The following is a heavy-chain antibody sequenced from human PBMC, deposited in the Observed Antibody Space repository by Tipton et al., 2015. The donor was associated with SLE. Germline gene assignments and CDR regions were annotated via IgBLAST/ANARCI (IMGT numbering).Heavy chain of an antibody. CDR3: ARENSGNFLPPNYFDY. D-gene: IGHD1-26*01. CDR1: GASISSSY. CDR2: IYYTGSV. V-gene: IGHV4-59*01. J-gene: IGHJ4*02. Sequence: TLSLTCTVSGASISSSYWSWIRQPPGKGLEWIGYIYYTGSVNYNPSLKSRVTISIDTSKNQFSLKVNSVTAADTAVYYCARENSGNFLPPNYFDYWGQGALVTVSS.